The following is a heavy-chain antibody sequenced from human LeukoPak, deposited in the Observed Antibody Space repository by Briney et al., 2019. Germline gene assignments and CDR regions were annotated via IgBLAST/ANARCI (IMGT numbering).Heavy chain of an antibody. D-gene: IGHD2-2*01. CDR2: IYYSGST. V-gene: IGHV4-39*01. CDR3: ARQLYCSSTSCWGSSLDI. J-gene: IGHJ3*02. Sequence: SETLSLTCTVSGGSISSSSYYWGWIRQPPGKGLEWIGSIYYSGSTYYNPSLKSRVTISVDTSKNQFSLKLSSVTAADTAVYYCARQLYCSSTSCWGSSLDIWGQGTMVTVSS. CDR1: GGSISSSSYY.